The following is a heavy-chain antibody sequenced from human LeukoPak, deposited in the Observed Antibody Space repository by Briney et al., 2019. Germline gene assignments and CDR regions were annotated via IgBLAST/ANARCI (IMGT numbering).Heavy chain of an antibody. D-gene: IGHD5-12*01. CDR2: ISSDGSSK. Sequence: GRSLRLSCAASGFTFTSYTMHWVRQAPGKGLEWVAVISSDGSSKYYADSVKGRFTSSRDNSKNTLYLQMNSLRAEDTAVYYCARDQSGYDFGFDYWGQGTLVTVSS. CDR3: ARDQSGYDFGFDY. CDR1: GFTFTSYT. V-gene: IGHV3-30-3*01. J-gene: IGHJ4*02.